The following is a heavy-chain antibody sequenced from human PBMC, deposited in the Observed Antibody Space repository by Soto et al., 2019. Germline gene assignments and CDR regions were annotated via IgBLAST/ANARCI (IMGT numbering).Heavy chain of an antibody. CDR2: ISSSSTYI. J-gene: IGHJ6*02. Sequence: EVQLVESGGGLVKPGGSLRLSCAASGFSFSTYSMNWVRQAPGKGLEWVSAISSSSTYIYYGDSVKGRFTISRDNANNPLQLQMNSLRAEDTAVYYCARIGTAAAIGTYGMDVWGQGTTVTVSS. V-gene: IGHV3-21*01. CDR3: ARIGTAAAIGTYGMDV. CDR1: GFSFSTYS. D-gene: IGHD2-2*01.